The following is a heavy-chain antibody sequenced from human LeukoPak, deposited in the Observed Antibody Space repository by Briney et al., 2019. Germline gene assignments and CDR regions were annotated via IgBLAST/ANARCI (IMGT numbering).Heavy chain of an antibody. V-gene: IGHV1-18*04. J-gene: IGHJ3*02. CDR2: ISGYNGNT. D-gene: IGHD5-18*01. CDR3: ARGWAYSYGYYAFDI. Sequence: GASVKVSCKASGYTFTSYGITWVRQAPGQGLEWMGWISGYNGNTDYAQKFQGRVTMTTDTSTSTAYMELRSLRSDDTAVYYCARGWAYSYGYYAFDIWGQGTMVTVSS. CDR1: GYTFTSYG.